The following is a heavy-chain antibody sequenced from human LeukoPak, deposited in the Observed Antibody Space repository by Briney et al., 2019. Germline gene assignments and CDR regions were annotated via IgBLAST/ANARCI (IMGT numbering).Heavy chain of an antibody. CDR3: ARHDSSGYYANFGGYFDY. J-gene: IGHJ4*02. Sequence: GGSLRLSCAASGFTFSSYAMHWVRQAPGKGLEWVAVISYDGSNKYYADSVKGRFTISRDNAKNSLYLQMNSLRAEDTAVYYCARHDSSGYYANFGGYFDYWGQGTLVTVSS. CDR1: GFTFSSYA. D-gene: IGHD3-22*01. CDR2: ISYDGSNK. V-gene: IGHV3-30-3*01.